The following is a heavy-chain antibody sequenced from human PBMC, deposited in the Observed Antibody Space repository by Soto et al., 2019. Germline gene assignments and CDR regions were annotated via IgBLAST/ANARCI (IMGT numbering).Heavy chain of an antibody. Sequence: QVPLVESGGGVVQPGRSLRLSCTASGFIFRNYGMHWVRQAPGKGLEWLAVIWYDGSNKYYADSVKGRFTISRDNSKNTLYLQMNSLRAEDTAIYYCARDVRSRRYDLWGQGTLVIVSS. D-gene: IGHD3-10*02. CDR1: GFIFRNYG. V-gene: IGHV3-33*01. J-gene: IGHJ5*02. CDR2: IWYDGSNK. CDR3: ARDVRSRRYDL.